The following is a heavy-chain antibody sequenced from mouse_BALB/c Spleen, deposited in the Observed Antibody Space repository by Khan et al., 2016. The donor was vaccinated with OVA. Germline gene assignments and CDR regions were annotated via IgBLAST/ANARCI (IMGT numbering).Heavy chain of an antibody. V-gene: IGHV1-26*01. Sequence: VQLKQSGPDLVKTGASVKISCKASGYSFTAYYMNWVKLSPGKSLECIGRINPNTYNTNYNQKFKGKAILTVDTSSSTAYMELRSLTSEDSAVYFSARGYDFFAYWGQGTLVTVSA. CDR1: GYSFTAYY. J-gene: IGHJ3*01. CDR3: ARGYDFFAY. CDR2: INPNTYNT. D-gene: IGHD2-14*01.